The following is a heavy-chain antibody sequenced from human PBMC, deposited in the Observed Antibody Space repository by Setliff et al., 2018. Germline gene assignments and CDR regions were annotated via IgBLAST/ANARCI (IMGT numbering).Heavy chain of an antibody. V-gene: IGHV1-8*02. D-gene: IGHD3-9*01. CDR1: GYTFTDFG. CDR3: AGVDVLTASPF. Sequence: GASVKVSCKASGYTFTDFGINWVRQATGQGLEWMGWISPYTGNTYSAQRFQGRVTMAWDASITTAYLDLSRLTSDDTASYYCAGVDVLTASPFWGRGTRITVSS. J-gene: IGHJ4*02. CDR2: ISPYTGNT.